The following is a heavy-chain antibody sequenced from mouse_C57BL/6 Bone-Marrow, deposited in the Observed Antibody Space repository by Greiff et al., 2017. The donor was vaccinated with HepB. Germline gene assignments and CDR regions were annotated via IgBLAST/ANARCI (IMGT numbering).Heavy chain of an antibody. J-gene: IGHJ1*03. D-gene: IGHD1-1*01. CDR1: GYTFTSYW. CDR2: IDPSDSYT. CDR3: ARCTLYYYGRDWYFDV. V-gene: IGHV1-69*01. Sequence: QVQLQQPGAELVMPGASVKLSCKASGYTFTSYWMHWVKQRPGQGLEWIGEIDPSDSYTNYNQKFKGKSTLTVDKSSSTAYMQLSSLTSEDSEVYYCARCTLYYYGRDWYFDVWGTGTTVTVSS.